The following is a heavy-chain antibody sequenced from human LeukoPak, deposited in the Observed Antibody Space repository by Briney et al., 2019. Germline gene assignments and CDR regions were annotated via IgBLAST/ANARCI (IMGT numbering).Heavy chain of an antibody. Sequence: SETLSLTCTVSGGSISSSSYYWGWIRQPPGKGLEWIGTIYYTGSTYYNPSLKSRVTISVDTSKNQFSLKLSSVTAADTAVYYCARTGPGDYYDSSGYDRPLFDYWGQGTLVTVSS. D-gene: IGHD3-22*01. CDR2: IYYTGST. J-gene: IGHJ4*02. CDR1: GGSISSSSYY. CDR3: ARTGPGDYYDSSGYDRPLFDY. V-gene: IGHV4-39*01.